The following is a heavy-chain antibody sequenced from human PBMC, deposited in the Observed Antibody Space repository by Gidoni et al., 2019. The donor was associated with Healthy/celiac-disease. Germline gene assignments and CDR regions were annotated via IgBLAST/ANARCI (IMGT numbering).Heavy chain of an antibody. V-gene: IGHV3-64D*06. CDR3: VKDSHQPAASYYFDY. Sequence: EVQLVESGGGLVQPGGSMRLSCSASGFTFSSYAMHWVRQAPGKGLEYVSAISSNGGSTYYADSVKGRFTISRDNSKNTLYLQMSSLRAEDTAVYYCVKDSHQPAASYYFDYWGQGTLVTVSS. D-gene: IGHD2-2*01. CDR2: ISSNGGST. CDR1: GFTFSSYA. J-gene: IGHJ4*02.